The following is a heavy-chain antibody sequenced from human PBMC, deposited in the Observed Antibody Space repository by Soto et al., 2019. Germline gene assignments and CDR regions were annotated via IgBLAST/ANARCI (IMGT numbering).Heavy chain of an antibody. V-gene: IGHV3-74*01. J-gene: IGHJ4*02. Sequence: EMQLVESGGGLVQPGGSLRLSCAASGFTFSSYWMNWVRQGPGKGLVWVSRINSDGSDTSYADSVKGRFTISRGNAKNTLYLQMNSLRAEDTAVYYCARLDSSSWAFDYWGQGTLVTVSS. D-gene: IGHD6-13*01. CDR2: INSDGSDT. CDR3: ARLDSSSWAFDY. CDR1: GFTFSSYW.